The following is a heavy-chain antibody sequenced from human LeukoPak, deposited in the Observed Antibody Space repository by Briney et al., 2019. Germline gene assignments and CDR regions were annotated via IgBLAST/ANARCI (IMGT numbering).Heavy chain of an antibody. Sequence: GGSLRLSCAASGFTFSNYAMSWVRQAPGKGLEWVAVISYDGSNKYYADSVKGRFTISRDNSKNTLYLQMNSLRAEDTAVYYCAKDLGGYCSGGSCYSPDYWGQGTLVTVSS. J-gene: IGHJ4*02. D-gene: IGHD2-15*01. V-gene: IGHV3-30*18. CDR3: AKDLGGYCSGGSCYSPDY. CDR2: ISYDGSNK. CDR1: GFTFSNYA.